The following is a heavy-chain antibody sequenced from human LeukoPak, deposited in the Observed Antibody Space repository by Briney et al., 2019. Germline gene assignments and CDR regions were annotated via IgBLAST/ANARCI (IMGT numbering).Heavy chain of an antibody. CDR1: GGSISSGGHS. J-gene: IGHJ4*02. CDR3: ARRVVAIFYFDY. CDR2: IYHSGIT. V-gene: IGHV4-30-2*01. D-gene: IGHD3-3*01. Sequence: SQTLSLTCAVSGGSISSGGHSWSWIRQPPGKGLEWIGYIYHSGITYYNPSLKSRVTMSLDRSKNQFSLKLTSVTAADTAVYYCARRVVAIFYFDYWGQGALVTVSS.